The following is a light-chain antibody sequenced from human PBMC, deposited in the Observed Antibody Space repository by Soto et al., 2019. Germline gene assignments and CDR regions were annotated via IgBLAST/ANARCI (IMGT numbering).Light chain of an antibody. CDR1: QSVRSSF. J-gene: IGKJ4*01. Sequence: EIVITPSPATLSVSHGERATLSCRASQSVRSSFLAWYQQKPGQAPSLLIYGASTRATGIPARFSGSGPGKEFTLTIISLQSEDFAVYYWQQYTNWPLTLGGGTKVDXK. CDR2: GAS. V-gene: IGKV3-15*01. CDR3: QQYTNWPLT.